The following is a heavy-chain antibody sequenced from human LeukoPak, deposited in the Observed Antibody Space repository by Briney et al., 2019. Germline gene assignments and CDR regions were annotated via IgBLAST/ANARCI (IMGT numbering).Heavy chain of an antibody. CDR1: GGSISSYY. J-gene: IGHJ3*02. D-gene: IGHD4-17*01. CDR3: ARDRAPVTTIAFDI. Sequence: SETLSLTCTVSGGSISSYYWSCIRQPAGKGLEWIGRIYTSGSTNYNPSLKSRVTMSVDTSKNQFSLKLSSVTAADTAVYYCARDRAPVTTIAFDIWGRATMVTVSS. CDR2: IYTSGST. V-gene: IGHV4-4*07.